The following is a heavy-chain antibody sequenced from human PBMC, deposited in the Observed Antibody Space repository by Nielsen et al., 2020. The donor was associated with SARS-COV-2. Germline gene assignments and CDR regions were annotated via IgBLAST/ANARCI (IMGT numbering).Heavy chain of an antibody. J-gene: IGHJ4*02. V-gene: IGHV4-39*07. CDR3: AREVVVATTVYYFDY. CDR2: IYHSGST. Sequence: SETLSLTCTVSGGSISSYYWGWIRQPPGKGLEWIGSIYHSGSTNYNPSLKSRVTISVDKSKNQFSLKLSSVTAADTAVYYCAREVVVATTVYYFDYWGQGTLVAVSS. CDR1: GGSISSYY. D-gene: IGHD2-15*01.